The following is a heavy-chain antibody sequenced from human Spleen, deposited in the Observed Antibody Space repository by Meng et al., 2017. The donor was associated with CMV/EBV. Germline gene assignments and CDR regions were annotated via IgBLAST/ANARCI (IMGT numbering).Heavy chain of an antibody. CDR3: ARDRAGHGDLGN. CDR1: GFTFTAYY. J-gene: IGHJ4*02. CDR2: ISPNSGDT. Sequence: ASVKVSCKASGFTFTAYYMHWVRQAPGQGLEWMGWISPNSGDTKYAPKFQGRVTVTTDTSISTSYLEVRRLRSDDTAVCYCARDRAGHGDLGNWGQGTLVTVSS. D-gene: IGHD4-17*01. V-gene: IGHV1-2*02.